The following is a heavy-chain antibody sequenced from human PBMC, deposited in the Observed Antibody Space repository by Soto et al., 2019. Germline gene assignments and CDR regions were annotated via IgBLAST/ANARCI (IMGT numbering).Heavy chain of an antibody. CDR3: ARARGVVVVAATPRDWFDP. CDR1: GDSISSHY. CDR2: IYSSGST. D-gene: IGHD2-15*01. J-gene: IGHJ5*02. Sequence: TLSLTCTVSGDSISSHYWSWIRQPPGKGLEWIGYIYSSGSTNYNPSLKSRVTISVDTSKNQFSLKLSSVTAADTAVYYCARARGVVVVAATPRDWFDPWGQGTLVTVSS. V-gene: IGHV4-4*09.